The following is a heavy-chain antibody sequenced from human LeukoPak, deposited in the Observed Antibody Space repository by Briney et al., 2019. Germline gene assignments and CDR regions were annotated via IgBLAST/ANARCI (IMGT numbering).Heavy chain of an antibody. CDR2: IHFAGST. V-gene: IGHV4-39*01. CDR3: AREEASAGEY. CDR1: GGSITSSSYF. Sequence: SETLSLTCTVSGGSITSSSYFWAWLPPPPGQELEGMESIHFAGSTLDSPSLQSPVTISVYTSKNQCSMNRRSVTATDTAVCYCAREEASAGEYWGQGALVSVSS. D-gene: IGHD6-13*01. J-gene: IGHJ4*02.